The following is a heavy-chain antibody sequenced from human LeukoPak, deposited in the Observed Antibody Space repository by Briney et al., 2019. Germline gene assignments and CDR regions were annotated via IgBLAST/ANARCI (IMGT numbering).Heavy chain of an antibody. V-gene: IGHV4-34*01. J-gene: IGHJ6*03. Sequence: PSETLSLTCAVYSGSFSGYYWSWIRQPPGKGLEWIGEINHSGSTNYNPSLKSRVTISVDTSKNQFSLKLSSVTAADTAVYYCARGRVVVTASLYYYYYMDVWGKGTTVTVSS. D-gene: IGHD2-21*02. CDR1: SGSFSGYY. CDR2: INHSGST. CDR3: ARGRVVVTASLYYYYYMDV.